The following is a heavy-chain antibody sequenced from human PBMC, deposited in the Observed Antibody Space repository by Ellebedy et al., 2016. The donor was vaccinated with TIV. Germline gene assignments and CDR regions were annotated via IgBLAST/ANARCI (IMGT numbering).Heavy chain of an antibody. V-gene: IGHV3-21*01. CDR3: MRGEWLED. D-gene: IGHD3-3*01. J-gene: IGHJ4*02. CDR1: GFTFSSYS. CDR2: ISSSSSYI. Sequence: GGSLRLSCAASGFTFSSYSMNWVRQAPGRGLQWVSSISSSSSYIYYADSVKGRFTISRDNAKNSVFLQMNSLRADDTSVYYCMRGEWLEDWGQGTLVTVSS.